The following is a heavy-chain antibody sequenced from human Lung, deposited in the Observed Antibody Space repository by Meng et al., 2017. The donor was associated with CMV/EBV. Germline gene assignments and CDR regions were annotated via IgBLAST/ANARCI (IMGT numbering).Heavy chain of an antibody. CDR2: ISSNGGST. J-gene: IGHJ6*02. CDR3: ASSNQLGVPAAIFPPPAAYYYYYYGMDV. CDR1: GFTFSSYA. V-gene: IGHV3-64*02. D-gene: IGHD2-2*02. Sequence: SCAASGFTFSSYAMHWVRQAPGKGLEYVSAISSNGGSTYYADSVKGRFTISRDNSKNTLYLQMGSLRAEDMAVYYCASSNQLGVPAAIFPPPAAYYYYYYGMDVXGQGXTVTVSS.